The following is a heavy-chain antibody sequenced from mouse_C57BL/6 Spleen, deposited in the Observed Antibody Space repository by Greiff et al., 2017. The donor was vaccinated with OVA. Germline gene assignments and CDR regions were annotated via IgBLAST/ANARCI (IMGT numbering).Heavy chain of an antibody. CDR1: GFNIKDYY. Sequence: VQLQQSGAELVRPGASVKLSCTASGFNIKDYYMHWVKQRPEQGLEWIRRIDPEDGDTEYAPKFQGKATMTADTSSNTAYLQLSSLTSEDTAVYYCTTSITTVVATDYWGQGTTLTVSS. V-gene: IGHV14-1*01. CDR2: IDPEDGDT. D-gene: IGHD1-1*01. J-gene: IGHJ2*01. CDR3: TTSITTVVATDY.